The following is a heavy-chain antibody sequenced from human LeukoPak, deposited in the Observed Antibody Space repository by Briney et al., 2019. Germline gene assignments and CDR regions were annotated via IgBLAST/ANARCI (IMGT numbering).Heavy chain of an antibody. CDR3: AREEMKEYYDFWSGYSPIDY. V-gene: IGHV4-59*12. Sequence: PSETLSLTCTVSGVSISSYYWSWIRQPPGKGLEWIGYIHYSGSTNYNPSLKSRVTISVDTSKNQFSLKLSSVTAADTAVYYCAREEMKEYYDFWSGYSPIDYWGQGTLVTVSS. D-gene: IGHD3-3*01. J-gene: IGHJ4*02. CDR2: IHYSGST. CDR1: GVSISSYY.